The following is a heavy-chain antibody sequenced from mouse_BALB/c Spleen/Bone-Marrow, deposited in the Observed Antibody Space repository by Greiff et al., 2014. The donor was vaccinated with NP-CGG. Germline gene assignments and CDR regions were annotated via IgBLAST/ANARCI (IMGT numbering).Heavy chain of an antibody. CDR1: GYSFTGYT. J-gene: IGHJ2*01. Sequence: VQLKESGPELVKPGASMKISCKASGYSFTGYTMNWVKQSHGKNLEWIGLINPYNGGTSYNQKFKGKATLTVDKSSSTAYMQLLSMTSEDAAVYYCSRVDYGSSTCYFDYWGQGTTLTVSA. CDR3: SRVDYGSSTCYFDY. CDR2: INPYNGGT. V-gene: IGHV1-18*01. D-gene: IGHD1-1*01.